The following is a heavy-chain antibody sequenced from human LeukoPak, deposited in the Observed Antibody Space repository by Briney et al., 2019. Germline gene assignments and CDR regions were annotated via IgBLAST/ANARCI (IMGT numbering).Heavy chain of an antibody. CDR3: TTGESMVGSTIHIWWAD. CDR1: GFTFSNAW. D-gene: IGHD1-26*01. Sequence: GGSLRLSCAASGFTFSNAWMTWVRQAPGKGLEWVGRIKSKTAGGTIDYAAPVKGRFTISRDDSKNTLYLQMNSLKIEDTAVYYCTTGESMVGSTIHIWWADWGQGTLVTVSS. J-gene: IGHJ4*02. V-gene: IGHV3-15*01. CDR2: IKSKTAGGTI.